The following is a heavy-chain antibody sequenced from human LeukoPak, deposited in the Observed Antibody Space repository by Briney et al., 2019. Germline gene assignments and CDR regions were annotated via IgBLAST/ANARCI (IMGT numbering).Heavy chain of an antibody. V-gene: IGHV3-53*01. CDR2: IYRGGST. CDR3: AKAPVFTAAIEGVDF. D-gene: IGHD2-2*01. J-gene: IGHJ4*02. Sequence: GGSLRLSCAASGFTVGSNYMSWVRQAPGKGLEWVSIIYRGGSTNYADSVKGRFTIFRDTSKNTLYLQMNSLRAEDTAVYYCAKAPVFTAAIEGVDFWGQGTLVTVSS. CDR1: GFTVGSNY.